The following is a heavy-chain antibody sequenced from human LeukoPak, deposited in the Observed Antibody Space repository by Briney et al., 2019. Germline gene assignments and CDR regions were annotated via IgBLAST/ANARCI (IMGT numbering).Heavy chain of an antibody. CDR3: ARGIRMGYYYYGMGV. CDR2: INHSGST. V-gene: IGHV4-34*01. CDR1: GGSFSGYY. J-gene: IGHJ6*02. D-gene: IGHD3-16*01. Sequence: SETLSLTCAVYGGSFSGYYWSWIRQPPGKGLEWIGEINHSGSTNYNPSLKSRVTISVDTSKNQFSLKLSSVTAADTAVYYCARGIRMGYYYYGMGVWGQGTTVTVSS.